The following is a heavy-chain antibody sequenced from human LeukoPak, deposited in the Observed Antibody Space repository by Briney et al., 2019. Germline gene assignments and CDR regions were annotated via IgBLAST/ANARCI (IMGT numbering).Heavy chain of an antibody. CDR1: GFTFSSYA. CDR3: ARGGGHGIFDY. J-gene: IGHJ4*02. CDR2: ISYDGSNK. D-gene: IGHD3-16*01. V-gene: IGHV3-30-3*01. Sequence: PGGSLRLSCAASGFTFSSYAMHWVRQAPGKGLEWVAVISYDGSNKYYADSVKGRFTISRDNSKNTLYLQMNSLRAEDTAVYYCARGGGHGIFDYWGQGTLVTVSS.